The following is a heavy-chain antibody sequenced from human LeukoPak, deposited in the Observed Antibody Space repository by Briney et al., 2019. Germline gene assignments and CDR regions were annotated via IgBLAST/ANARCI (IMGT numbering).Heavy chain of an antibody. D-gene: IGHD6-19*01. CDR2: IYPGDSDT. V-gene: IGHV5-51*01. J-gene: IGHJ4*02. Sequence: GESLKISCKGSGYSFASYWIGWVRQMPGKGLEWMGIIYPGDSDTRYSPSFQGQVTISADKSISTAYLQWSSLKASDTAMYYCAGGPSGKYSSGWYLYWGQGTLVTVSS. CDR1: GYSFASYW. CDR3: AGGPSGKYSSGWYLY.